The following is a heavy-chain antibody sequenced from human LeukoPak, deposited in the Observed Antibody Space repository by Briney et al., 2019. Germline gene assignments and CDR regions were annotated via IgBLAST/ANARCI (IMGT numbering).Heavy chain of an antibody. CDR1: GFTFSSYG. CDR2: ISYDGSNK. J-gene: IGHJ4*02. Sequence: GGSLRLSCAASGFTFSSYGMHWVRQAPGKGLEWVAVISYDGSNKYYADSVKGRFTISRDNSKNTLYLQMNSLRAEDTAVYYCAKDIAVAGSYYSFDYWGQGTLVTVSS. CDR3: AKDIAVAGSYYSFDY. D-gene: IGHD6-19*01. V-gene: IGHV3-30*18.